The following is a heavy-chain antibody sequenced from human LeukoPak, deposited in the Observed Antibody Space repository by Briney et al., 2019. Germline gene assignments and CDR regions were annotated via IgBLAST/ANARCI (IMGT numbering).Heavy chain of an antibody. J-gene: IGHJ6*02. D-gene: IGHD3-22*01. CDR2: LSSSSSTI. CDR3: ARDPSHITMIVVYGYGMDV. CDR1: GFTFSSYS. V-gene: IGHV3-48*02. Sequence: GGSLRLSCAASGFTFSSYSMNWVRQAPGKGLEWVSHLSSSSSTIYYADSVKGRFTISRDNAKNSLYLQMNSLRDEDTAVYYCARDPSHITMIVVYGYGMDVWGQGTTVTVSS.